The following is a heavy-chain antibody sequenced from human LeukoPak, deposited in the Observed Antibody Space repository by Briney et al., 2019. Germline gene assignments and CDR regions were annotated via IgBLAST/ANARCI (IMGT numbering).Heavy chain of an antibody. CDR2: FDPEDGEV. D-gene: IGHD1-26*01. J-gene: IGHJ4*02. CDR3: ARGVGAMSY. V-gene: IGHV1-24*01. CDR1: GLSITEFS. Sequence: ASVKVSCKVSGLSITEFSMHWVRQAPGKGLEWMGGFDPEDGEVIYSEKFQGRVTMTEDTSTDTAYMEMSSLTFEDTAVYYCARGVGAMSYWGQGTLVTVSS.